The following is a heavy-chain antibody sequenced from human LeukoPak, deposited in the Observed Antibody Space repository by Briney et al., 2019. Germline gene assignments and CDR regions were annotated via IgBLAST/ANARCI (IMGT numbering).Heavy chain of an antibody. J-gene: IGHJ4*02. D-gene: IGHD1-26*01. CDR2: ISGDGSTT. V-gene: IGHV3-74*01. CDR3: ARELPFDY. CDR1: GFTFSTYW. Sequence: GGSLRLSCAASGFTFSTYWTHWVRQAPGKGLVWVSRISGDGSTTNYADSVKGRFSISRDNAKNTLYLQMNSLRAEDTAVYYCARELPFDYWGQGTLVTVSS.